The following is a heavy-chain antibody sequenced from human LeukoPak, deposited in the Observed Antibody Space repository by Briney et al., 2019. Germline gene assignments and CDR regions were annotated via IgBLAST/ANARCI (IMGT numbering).Heavy chain of an antibody. CDR1: GITFSSYG. V-gene: IGHV3-7*01. D-gene: IGHD6-19*01. CDR3: ARREWLVRGLYFDY. Sequence: GGTLRLSCAASGITFSSYGMSWVRQAPGKGLEWVANIKQDGSEKYYVDSVKGRFTISRDNAKNSLYLQMNSLRAEDTAVYYCARREWLVRGLYFDYWGQGTLVTVSS. J-gene: IGHJ4*02. CDR2: IKQDGSEK.